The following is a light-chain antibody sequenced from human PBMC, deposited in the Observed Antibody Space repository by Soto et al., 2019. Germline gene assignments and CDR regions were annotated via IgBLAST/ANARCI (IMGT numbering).Light chain of an antibody. CDR1: QSITNY. V-gene: IGKV1-39*01. CDR3: QQTYSVPFT. J-gene: IGKJ3*01. CDR2: AAS. Sequence: DIQMTQSPSSLSASVGDRVTITCQASQSITNYLNWFQQKPGKAPKLLIFAASSLQGGVPSRFSGSGSGTDFTLTISTLQPEDFATYYCQQTYSVPFTFGPGTTVDIK.